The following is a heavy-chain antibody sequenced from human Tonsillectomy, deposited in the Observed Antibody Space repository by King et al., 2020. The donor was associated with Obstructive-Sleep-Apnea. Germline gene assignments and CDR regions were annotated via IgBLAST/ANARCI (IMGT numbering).Heavy chain of an antibody. CDR1: GFTFSSSA. Sequence: VQLVESGGGLVQPGGSLRLSCAASGFTFSSSAMSWVRQAPGKGLEWVSAINGSGDNSKYADSVKGRFTISRDNSKNTLYLQMNSLRVEDTAVYYCAKGFTTAYWGQGTLVTVSS. D-gene: IGHD2/OR15-2a*01. CDR2: INGSGDNS. V-gene: IGHV3-23*04. CDR3: AKGFTTAY. J-gene: IGHJ4*02.